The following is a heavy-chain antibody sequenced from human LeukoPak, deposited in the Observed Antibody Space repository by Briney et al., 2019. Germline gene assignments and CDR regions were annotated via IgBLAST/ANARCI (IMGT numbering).Heavy chain of an antibody. V-gene: IGHV4-39*01. D-gene: IGHD3-10*01. CDR3: ANLITMVRGVRYYFDS. Sequence: SETLSLTCTVSGDSISTNNFYWVWIRQPPGQGLEWIATVFHTGVTYCNPSLNGRVTISVDTSKNQFYLKMTSVTAADTSVYYCANLITMVRGVRYYFDSWGQGALITVSS. J-gene: IGHJ4*02. CDR1: GDSISTNNFY. CDR2: VFHTGVT.